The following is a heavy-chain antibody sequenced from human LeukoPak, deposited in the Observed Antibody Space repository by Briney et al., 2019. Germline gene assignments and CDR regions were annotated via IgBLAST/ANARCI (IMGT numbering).Heavy chain of an antibody. CDR2: INHSGST. CDR3: ARDLQYYYDSSAGPLGAFDI. J-gene: IGHJ3*02. CDR1: GGSFSGYY. D-gene: IGHD3-22*01. V-gene: IGHV4-34*01. Sequence: PSETLSLTCAVYGGSFSGYYWSWIRQPPGKGLEWIGEINHSGSTNYNPSLKSRVTISVDTSKNQFSLKLSSVTAADTAVYYCARDLQYYYDSSAGPLGAFDIWGQGTMVTVFS.